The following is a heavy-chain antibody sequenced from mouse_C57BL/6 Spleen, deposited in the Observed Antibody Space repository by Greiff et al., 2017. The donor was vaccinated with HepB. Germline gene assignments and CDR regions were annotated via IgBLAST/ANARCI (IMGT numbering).Heavy chain of an antibody. J-gene: IGHJ4*01. CDR1: GFTFSSYA. Sequence: EVKVVESGGGLVKPGGSLKLSCAASGFTFSSYAMSWVRQTPEKRLEWVATISDGGSYTYYPDNVKGRFTISRDNAKNNLYLQMSHLKSEDTAMYYCARIYYYGSSPSYYYAMDYWGQGTSVTVSS. CDR2: ISDGGSYT. D-gene: IGHD1-1*01. CDR3: ARIYYYGSSPSYYYAMDY. V-gene: IGHV5-4*03.